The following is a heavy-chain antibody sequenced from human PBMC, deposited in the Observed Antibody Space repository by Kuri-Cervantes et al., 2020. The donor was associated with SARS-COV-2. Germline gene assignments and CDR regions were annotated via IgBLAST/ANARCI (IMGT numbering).Heavy chain of an antibody. CDR1: GFIFSNYA. V-gene: IGHV3-30-3*01. CDR2: IAYDGSNK. CDR3: ARDTDDFDY. D-gene: IGHD2-8*02. J-gene: IGHJ4*02. Sequence: GESLKISCAASGFIFSNYAMHWVRQAPGKGLEWVAVIAYDGSNKYYADSVKGRFTISRDSSKNTLYLQMNSLRAEDTAVYYCARDTDDFDYWGQGTLVTVSS.